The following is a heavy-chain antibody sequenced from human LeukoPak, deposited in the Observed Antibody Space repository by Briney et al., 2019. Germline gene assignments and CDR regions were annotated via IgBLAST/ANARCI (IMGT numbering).Heavy chain of an antibody. CDR2: IYYSGST. D-gene: IGHD5-24*01. J-gene: IGHJ5*02. CDR3: ARDQGRDGYSNWFDP. V-gene: IGHV4-39*07. Sequence: SETLSLTCTVSGGSISSSSYYWGWIRQPPGKGLEWIGSIYYSGSTYYNPSLKCRVTISVDTSKNQFSLKLSSVTAADTAVYYCARDQGRDGYSNWFDPWGQGTLVTVSS. CDR1: GGSISSSSYY.